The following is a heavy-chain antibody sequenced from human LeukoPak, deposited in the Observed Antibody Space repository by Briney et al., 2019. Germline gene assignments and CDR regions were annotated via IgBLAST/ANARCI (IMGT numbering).Heavy chain of an antibody. Sequence: GGSLRLSCAAPGFTFSSHLMHWVPQAPAKGLMWVARVSSDGSTTNYANSVKGRFTISRDNAKNTLYLQVNSLSVEDTAVYYCGRVSYSSTWFVDYWGQGTLVTVSS. J-gene: IGHJ4*02. CDR2: VSSDGSTT. CDR1: GFTFSSHL. CDR3: GRVSYSSTWFVDY. V-gene: IGHV3-74*01. D-gene: IGHD6-13*01.